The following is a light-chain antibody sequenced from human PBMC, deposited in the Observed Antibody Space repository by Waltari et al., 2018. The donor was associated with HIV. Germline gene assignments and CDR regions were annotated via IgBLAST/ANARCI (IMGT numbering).Light chain of an antibody. Sequence: DIVMTQSPHSLAVSLGDRATINCKSSQSVLYSSNNKNYLAWYQQKPGQPPKLLIYWTSTREYGVPDRFSGSGSGTDFTLTISSLQDEDVAVYYCQQYYSTPRTFGQGTKVEIK. CDR1: QSVLYSSNNKNY. J-gene: IGKJ1*01. CDR3: QQYYSTPRT. V-gene: IGKV4-1*01. CDR2: WTS.